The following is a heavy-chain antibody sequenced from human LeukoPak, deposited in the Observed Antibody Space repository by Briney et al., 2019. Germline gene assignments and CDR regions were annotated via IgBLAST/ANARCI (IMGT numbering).Heavy chain of an antibody. CDR1: GGSISSGSYY. J-gene: IGHJ6*03. V-gene: IGHV4-61*02. D-gene: IGHD2-2*01. CDR2: IYTSGST. Sequence: PSETLSLTCTVSGGSISSGSYYWSWIRQPAGKGLEWIGRIYTSGSTNYNPSLKSRVTISVDTSKNQFSLKLSSVTAADTAVYYCARDGRSSRIRYMDVWGKGTTVTVSS. CDR3: ARDGRSSRIRYMDV.